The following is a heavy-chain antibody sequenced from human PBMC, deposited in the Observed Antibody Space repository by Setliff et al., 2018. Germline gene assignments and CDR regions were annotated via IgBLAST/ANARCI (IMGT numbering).Heavy chain of an antibody. CDR3: ARNWVTAQHYYYGMDV. D-gene: IGHD2-21*02. J-gene: IGHJ6*02. Sequence: LRLSCVASGFTFSNYGMHWVRQAPGKGLEWVALIWNDGSSKFYGDSVKGRFTTSRDNSKNTLYLQMDSLRAEDTAVYYCARNWVTAQHYYYGMDVWGQGTTVTVSS. CDR1: GFTFSNYG. V-gene: IGHV3-33*01. CDR2: IWNDGSSK.